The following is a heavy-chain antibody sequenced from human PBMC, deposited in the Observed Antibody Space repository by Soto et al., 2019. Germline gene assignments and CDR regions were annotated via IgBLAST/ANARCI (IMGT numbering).Heavy chain of an antibody. CDR2: ISAYNGNT. Sequence: QVQLVQSGTEVKKPGASVKVSCKASGYTFTSYGISWVRQAPGQGLEWMGWISAYNGNTNYAQKLQGRVTMTTDTSTSTAYMELRSLRSDDTAVYYCAREDCSGGSCYWLDYWGQGTLVTVSS. D-gene: IGHD2-15*01. V-gene: IGHV1-18*01. CDR1: GYTFTSYG. J-gene: IGHJ4*02. CDR3: AREDCSGGSCYWLDY.